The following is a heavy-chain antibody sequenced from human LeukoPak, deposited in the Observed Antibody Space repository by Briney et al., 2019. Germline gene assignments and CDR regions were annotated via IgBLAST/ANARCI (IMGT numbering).Heavy chain of an antibody. Sequence: SETLSLTCAVYGGSFSGYYWSWLRQPPGKGLEWIGEINHSGTTNYNPSLKSRVTISVDTSKNQFSLKLSSVTAADTAVYYCARGSSGYYPSFDYWGQGTLVTVSS. CDR3: ARGSSGYYPSFDY. D-gene: IGHD3-22*01. CDR1: GGSFSGYY. CDR2: INHSGTT. V-gene: IGHV4-34*01. J-gene: IGHJ4*02.